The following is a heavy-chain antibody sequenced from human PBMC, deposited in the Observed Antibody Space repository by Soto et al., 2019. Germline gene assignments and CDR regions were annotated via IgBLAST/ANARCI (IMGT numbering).Heavy chain of an antibody. CDR2: FDPEDGET. D-gene: IGHD3-22*01. V-gene: IGHV1-24*01. J-gene: IGHJ6*02. CDR3: EWSESNYYDSSGYLPYYYYGMDV. Sequence: ASVKVSCKVSGYTLTELSMHWVRQAPGKGLEWMGGFDPEDGETIYAQKIQGRDTMTEDTSTDTAYKELSSLRSEDTAEYYCEWSESNYYDSSGYLPYYYYGMDVWGQGTTVTVSS. CDR1: GYTLTELS.